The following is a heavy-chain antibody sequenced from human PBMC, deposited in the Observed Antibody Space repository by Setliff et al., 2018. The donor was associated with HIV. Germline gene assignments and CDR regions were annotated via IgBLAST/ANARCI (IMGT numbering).Heavy chain of an antibody. CDR3: ATKGWNAYQAFDS. CDR1: GGSFGDYS. CDR2: ITHSGST. J-gene: IGHJ4*02. D-gene: IGHD2-2*01. Sequence: SETLSLTCAVYGGSFGDYSCNGIRQTPERGLEWVAEITHSGSTNYNPSLRGRVTMTLGTSKNHFSLNLRSVTAADTAFYYCATKGWNAYQAFDSWGQGTLVTVSS. V-gene: IGHV4-34*01.